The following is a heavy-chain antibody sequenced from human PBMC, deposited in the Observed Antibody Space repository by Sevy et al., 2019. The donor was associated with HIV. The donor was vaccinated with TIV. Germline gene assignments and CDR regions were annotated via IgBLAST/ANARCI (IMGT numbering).Heavy chain of an antibody. CDR2: ISFSCSTI. V-gene: IGHV3-11*01. Sequence: GGSLRLSCAASGFTFSDYSMSWVRQPPGKGLEWVSYISFSCSTIYYADSVKGRFTISRDNAKNSLYLQMNSLRAEDTAVYYCARGTYYYDSSGYYYLDYWGQGTLVTVSS. CDR3: ARGTYYYDSSGYYYLDY. CDR1: GFTFSDYS. J-gene: IGHJ4*02. D-gene: IGHD3-22*01.